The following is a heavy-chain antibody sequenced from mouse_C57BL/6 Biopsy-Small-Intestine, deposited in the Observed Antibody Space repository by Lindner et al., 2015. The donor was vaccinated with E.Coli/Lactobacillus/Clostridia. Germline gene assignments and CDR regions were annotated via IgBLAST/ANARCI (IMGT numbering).Heavy chain of an antibody. CDR3: ARSRGNIRFDY. J-gene: IGHJ2*01. Sequence: VQLQESGPELVKPGASLKISCKASGYTFTDYNMDWVKQSHGKSLEWIGYIYPNNGDTGYNQKFKNKATLTVDKSSSTAYIEFHTLTSEDSAVYYCARSRGNIRFDYWGQGTTLTVSS. V-gene: IGHV1-34*02. D-gene: IGHD5-1-1*01. CDR2: IYPNNGDT. CDR1: GYTFTDYN.